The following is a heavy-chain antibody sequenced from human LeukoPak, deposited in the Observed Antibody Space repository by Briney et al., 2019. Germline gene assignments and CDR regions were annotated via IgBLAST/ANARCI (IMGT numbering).Heavy chain of an antibody. CDR2: IYYSGST. D-gene: IGHD3-3*01. CDR1: GGSISSYY. CDR3: ARDLGFWSGYYTYNWFDP. V-gene: IGHV4-59*01. Sequence: SETLSLTCTVSGGSISSYYWSWLRQPPGKGLEWIGYIYYSGSTNYNPSLTSRVPISVDTSKNQFSLKLSSVTAADTAVYYCARDLGFWSGYYTYNWFDPWGQGTLVTVSS. J-gene: IGHJ5*02.